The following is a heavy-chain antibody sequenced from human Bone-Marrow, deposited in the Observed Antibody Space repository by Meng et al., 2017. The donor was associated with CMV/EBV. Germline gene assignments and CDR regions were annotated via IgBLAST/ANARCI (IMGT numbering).Heavy chain of an antibody. J-gene: IGHJ3*01. V-gene: IGHV3-7*01. CDR3: AREGVVVVPATMDDVFDA. Sequence: GGSLRLSCVASGFTFSNYYMSWVRQAPGKGLEWVANIKQRGSEGFYVDSVKGRFTISREDAKNSLYLQMNSLTAEDTALYYCAREGVVVVPATMDDVFDAWGQGTMVTVSS. CDR2: IKQRGSEG. D-gene: IGHD2-2*01. CDR1: GFTFSNYY.